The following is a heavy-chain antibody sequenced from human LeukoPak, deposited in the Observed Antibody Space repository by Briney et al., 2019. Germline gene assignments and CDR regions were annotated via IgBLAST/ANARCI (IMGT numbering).Heavy chain of an antibody. J-gene: IGHJ4*02. CDR3: ARHTYYDFSYFDY. D-gene: IGHD3-3*01. Sequence: RSETLSLTCTVSGGSISSSSYYWGWIRQPPGKGLEWIGSIYYSGSTYYNPSLKSRVTISVDTSKNQFSLKLSSVTAADTAVYYCARHTYYDFSYFDYWGQGTLVTVSS. V-gene: IGHV4-39*01. CDR2: IYYSGST. CDR1: GGSISSSSYY.